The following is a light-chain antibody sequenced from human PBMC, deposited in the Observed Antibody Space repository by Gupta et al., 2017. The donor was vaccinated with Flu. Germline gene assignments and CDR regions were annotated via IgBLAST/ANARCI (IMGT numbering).Light chain of an antibody. V-gene: IGKV1-39*01. J-gene: IGKJ4*01. CDR3: QQSYGLPYT. Sequence: DIHLTQSPPFLSASVGDTVTISCRASRGIVAELNWYQQRPGQPPKLLMHDASILESGVPSRFSGTRTGADFTLTINGLQPEDFATYYCQQSYGLPYTFGGGTKVEVK. CDR2: DAS. CDR1: RGIVAE.